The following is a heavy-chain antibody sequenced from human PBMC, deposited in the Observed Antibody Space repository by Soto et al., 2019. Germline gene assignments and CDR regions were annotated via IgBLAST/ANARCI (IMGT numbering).Heavy chain of an antibody. Sequence: PSETLSLTCSVSGGSISSGRHYWSWIRHYPGKGLEWMGYIYYSGITYYNPSLKTRIMMSLDTSKNQFSLNFTSVTAADTAVYYCARGSGYDSPYFDYWGQGTPVTVSS. V-gene: IGHV4-31*03. CDR3: ARGSGYDSPYFDY. J-gene: IGHJ4*02. CDR1: GGSISSGRHY. CDR2: IYYSGIT. D-gene: IGHD5-12*01.